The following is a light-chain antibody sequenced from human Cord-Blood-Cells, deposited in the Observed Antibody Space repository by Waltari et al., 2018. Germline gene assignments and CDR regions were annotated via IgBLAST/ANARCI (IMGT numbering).Light chain of an antibody. Sequence: QSVLTQPPSASGTPGQRVTISCSGSSPNIGSNTVNWYQQLPGTAPKLPIYSNNQRPSGVPDRFSGSKSGTSASLAISGLQSEDEADYYCAAWDDSLNVVVFGGGTKLTVL. J-gene: IGLJ2*01. CDR3: AAWDDSLNVVV. V-gene: IGLV1-44*01. CDR2: SNN. CDR1: SPNIGSNT.